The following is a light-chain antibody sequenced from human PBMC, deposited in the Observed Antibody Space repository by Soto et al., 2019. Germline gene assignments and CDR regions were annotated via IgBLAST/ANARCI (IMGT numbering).Light chain of an antibody. J-gene: IGLJ1*01. V-gene: IGLV2-14*01. CDR1: SSDVGGYNY. CDR2: EVS. CDR3: SSYTTSSTLV. Sequence: QSALTQPASVSGSPGQSITISCTGTSSDVGGYNYVSLYQQHPGKAPKLMIYEVSDRPSGVSHRFSGSKSGNTASLTISGLQAEDEADYYCSSYTTSSTLVFGTGTKLTVL.